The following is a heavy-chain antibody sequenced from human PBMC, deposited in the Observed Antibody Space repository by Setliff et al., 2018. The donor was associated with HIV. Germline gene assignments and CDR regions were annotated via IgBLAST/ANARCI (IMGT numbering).Heavy chain of an antibody. CDR1: GASISSGTYF. CDR2: IYSIGST. CDR3: AGGAVTFGGVLNY. V-gene: IGHV4-61*09. Sequence: SETLSFTCTVSGASISSGTYFWTWVRQPAGQGLEWVGHIYSIGSTKYNPSLQSRVTMSRDTSKNQFSLHLRSVTAADTAVYYCAGGAVTFGGVLNYWGQGAQVTVSS. D-gene: IGHD3-16*01. J-gene: IGHJ4*02.